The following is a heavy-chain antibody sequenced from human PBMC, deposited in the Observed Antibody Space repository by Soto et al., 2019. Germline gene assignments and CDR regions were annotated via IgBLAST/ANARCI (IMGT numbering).Heavy chain of an antibody. CDR3: ARDGAPGYCSGGSCYEYFQH. CDR1: GFTFSSYA. CDR2: ISYDGSNK. Sequence: GGSLRLSCAASGFTFSSYAMHWVRQAPGKGLEWVAVISYDGSNKYYADSVKGRFTISRDNSKNTLYLQMNSLRAEDTAVYYCARDGAPGYCSGGSCYEYFQHWGQGTLVTVSS. J-gene: IGHJ1*01. D-gene: IGHD2-15*01. V-gene: IGHV3-30-3*01.